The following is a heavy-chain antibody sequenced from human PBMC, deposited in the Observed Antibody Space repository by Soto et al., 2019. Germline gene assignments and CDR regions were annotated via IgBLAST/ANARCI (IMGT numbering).Heavy chain of an antibody. J-gene: IGHJ6*02. CDR3: AASIFYYGMDV. CDR2: IYPGDSDT. V-gene: IGHV5-51*01. Sequence: GESLKISCQGSGSTFTNYWIGWVRQMPGKGLEWMGIIYPGDSDTKYNPSFQGQVTISADKSITTTYLQWSSLKASDTASDYCAASIFYYGMDVPGQGTTVTVAS. CDR1: GSTFTNYW.